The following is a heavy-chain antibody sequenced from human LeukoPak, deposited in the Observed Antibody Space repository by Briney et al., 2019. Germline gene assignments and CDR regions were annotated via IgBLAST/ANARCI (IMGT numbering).Heavy chain of an antibody. CDR2: INHSGST. CDR1: GVSFSGYY. J-gene: IGHJ4*02. CDR3: ARLRAAAAGL. Sequence: KPSETLSLTCAVYGVSFSGYYWSWIRQPPGKGLEWIGEINHSGSTNYNPSLKSRVTISVDTSKNQFSLKLSSVTAADTAVYYCARLRAAAAGLWGQGTLVTVSS. D-gene: IGHD6-13*01. V-gene: IGHV4-34*01.